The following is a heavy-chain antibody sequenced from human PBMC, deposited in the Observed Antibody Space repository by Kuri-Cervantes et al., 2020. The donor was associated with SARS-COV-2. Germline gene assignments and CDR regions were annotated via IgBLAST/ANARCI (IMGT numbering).Heavy chain of an antibody. V-gene: IGHV3-73*01. J-gene: IGHJ4*02. CDR2: IRSKADSYET. CDR3: ARDAPGLEIWFGELNY. CDR1: GFTFSGSA. D-gene: IGHD3-10*01. Sequence: GESLKISCAASGFTFSGSAMHWVRQASGKGLEWVGRIRSKADSYETLYGASVKGRLTISRDDLKNTLYLQMNSLKTEDTAVCYCARDAPGLEIWFGELNYWGQGTLVTVSS.